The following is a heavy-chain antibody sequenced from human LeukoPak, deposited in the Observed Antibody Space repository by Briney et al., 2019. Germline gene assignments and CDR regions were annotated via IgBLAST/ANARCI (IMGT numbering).Heavy chain of an antibody. D-gene: IGHD3-22*01. CDR2: IYHSGST. Sequence: SETLPLTCTVSGGPISSRSYYWGWIRQPPGKGLEWIGCIYHSGSTYYNPSLKSRVTISVDTSKNQFSLKLSSVTAADTAVYYCARGDYDTSGYYYYYYCMDVWGQGTTVTVSS. J-gene: IGHJ6*02. V-gene: IGHV4-39*01. CDR1: GGPISSRSYY. CDR3: ARGDYDTSGYYYYYYCMDV.